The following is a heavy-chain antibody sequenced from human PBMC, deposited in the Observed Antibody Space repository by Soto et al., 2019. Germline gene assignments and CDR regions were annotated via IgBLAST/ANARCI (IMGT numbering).Heavy chain of an antibody. J-gene: IGHJ4*02. D-gene: IGHD3-16*02. Sequence: GGSLRLSCAASGFTFSTYATSWVRQAPGKGLEWVSAIGASGAGTYYADSVKGRFTISRDNSKNTLHLQMNNLRAEDTAVYYCVRYPRSVGGSYRPDYWGQGTLVTVSS. CDR1: GFTFSTYA. CDR2: IGASGAGT. CDR3: VRYPRSVGGSYRPDY. V-gene: IGHV3-23*01.